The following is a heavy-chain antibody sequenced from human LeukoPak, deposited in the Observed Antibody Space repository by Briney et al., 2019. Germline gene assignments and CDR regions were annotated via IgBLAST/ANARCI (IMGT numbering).Heavy chain of an antibody. CDR2: IYYSGST. V-gene: IGHV4-39*07. D-gene: IGHD1-26*01. J-gene: IGHJ5*02. CDR1: GGSISSSSYY. Sequence: SETLSLTCTVSGGSISSSSYYWGWIRQPPGEGLEWIGSIYYSGSTYYNPSIKSRVTISVDTSKNQFSLKLSSVTAADTAVYYCARDSGSFFDPWGQGTLVTVSS. CDR3: ARDSGSFFDP.